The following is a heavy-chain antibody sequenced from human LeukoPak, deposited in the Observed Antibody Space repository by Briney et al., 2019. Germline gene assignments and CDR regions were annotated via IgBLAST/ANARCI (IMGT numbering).Heavy chain of an antibody. CDR2: INPNSGGT. CDR3: ARVRSGYYDSSGPSDY. Sequence: GASVKVSCKASGYTFAGYYMHWVRQAPGQGLEWMGWINPNSGGTNYAQKFQGRVTMTRDTSISTAYMELSRLRSDDTAVYYCARVRSGYYDSSGPSDYWGQGTLVTVSS. D-gene: IGHD3-22*01. V-gene: IGHV1-2*02. CDR1: GYTFAGYY. J-gene: IGHJ4*02.